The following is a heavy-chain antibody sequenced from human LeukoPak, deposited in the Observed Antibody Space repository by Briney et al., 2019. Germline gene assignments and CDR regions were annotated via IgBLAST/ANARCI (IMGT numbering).Heavy chain of an antibody. V-gene: IGHV3-23*01. D-gene: IGHD3-3*01. J-gene: IGHJ4*02. CDR1: GFTFSSYA. CDR2: NSGSGGST. CDR3: ARYYYYDFWSGYYGYFDY. Sequence: GGSLTLPCAASGFTFSSYAMSGVRPAPGKGLEWVSANSGSGGSTYYADSVKGRFNISRDYAKNTLYRQMHSLRAEDAAVYYCARYYYYDFWSGYYGYFDYWGQGTLVTVSS.